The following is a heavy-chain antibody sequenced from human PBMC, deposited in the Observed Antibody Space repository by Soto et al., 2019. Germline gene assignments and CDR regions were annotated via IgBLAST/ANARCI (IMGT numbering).Heavy chain of an antibody. CDR3: AACGNSNYGGAFDI. D-gene: IGHD4-17*01. CDR2: IYYSGST. J-gene: IGHJ3*02. Sequence: PSETLSLTCTVSGGSISSGGYFWSWIRQRLGKGLEWIGYIYYSGSTDYNPSLRSRVTISLDTSKKQFSLKLNSVTAADTAVYYCAACGNSNYGGAFDICGQGKMVTVSS. V-gene: IGHV4-31*03. CDR1: GGSISSGGYF.